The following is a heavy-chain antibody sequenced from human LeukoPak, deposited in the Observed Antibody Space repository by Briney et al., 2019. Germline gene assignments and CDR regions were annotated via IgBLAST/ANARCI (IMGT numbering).Heavy chain of an antibody. Sequence: GGSLRLSCAASGFTVSNSYMAWVRQAPGKGLEWGSIMYIGGNTFHADPVNGRFTISRDNSKNKLDLQMNSLTAEDTAIYYCARGYCFNAYCPFAFDYWGQGTLVTVSS. D-gene: IGHD2-8*01. CDR3: ARGYCFNAYCPFAFDY. J-gene: IGHJ4*02. V-gene: IGHV3-66*02. CDR1: GFTVSNSY. CDR2: MYIGGNT.